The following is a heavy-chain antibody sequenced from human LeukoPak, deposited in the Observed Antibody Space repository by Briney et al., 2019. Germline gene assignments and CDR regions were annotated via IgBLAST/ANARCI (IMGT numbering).Heavy chain of an antibody. D-gene: IGHD3-9*01. V-gene: IGHV4-34*01. Sequence: PSETLSLTCAVYGGSFSGYYWSLIRQPPGKGLEWIGEINHSGSTNYNPSLKSRVTISVDTSKNQFSLKLSSVTAADTAVYYCASPRQTGYYFYYWGQGTLVTVSS. CDR2: INHSGST. CDR1: GGSFSGYY. J-gene: IGHJ4*02. CDR3: ASPRQTGYYFYY.